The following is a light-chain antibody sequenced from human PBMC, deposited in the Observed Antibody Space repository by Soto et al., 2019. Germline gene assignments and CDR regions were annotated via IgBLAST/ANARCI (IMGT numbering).Light chain of an antibody. V-gene: IGKV3-15*01. J-gene: IGKJ1*01. CDR3: QQYDKLPPA. Sequence: EIVMTQSPVTLSVSPGETVTLSCRASQSLSSNLAWYQQKPGQTPRLLIYSASIRAAATPARFSGSGAGTNFSLTISSLQSEDFAVYYCQQYDKLPPAFGQGTKVDIK. CDR1: QSLSSN. CDR2: SAS.